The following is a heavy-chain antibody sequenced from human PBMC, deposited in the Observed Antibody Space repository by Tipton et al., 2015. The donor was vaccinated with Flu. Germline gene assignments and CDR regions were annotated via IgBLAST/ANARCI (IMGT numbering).Heavy chain of an antibody. CDR2: IKQDGSEK. J-gene: IGHJ3*02. CDR1: GFTVSDFY. D-gene: IGHD4-23*01. CDR3: ARVGADYGGNSGGFDI. V-gene: IGHV3-7*01. Sequence: SLRLSCSASGFTVSDFYMGWVRQAPGKGLEWVASIKQDGSEKFYVDSVKGRFTISRDNAKKSLFLQMNNLRADDTALYYCARVGADYGGNSGGFDIWGQGTLVTVSS.